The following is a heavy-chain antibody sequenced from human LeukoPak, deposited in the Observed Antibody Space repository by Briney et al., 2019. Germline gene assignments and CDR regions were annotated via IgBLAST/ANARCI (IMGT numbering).Heavy chain of an antibody. J-gene: IGHJ4*02. V-gene: IGHV4-59*12. CDR1: GGSISSYY. Sequence: PSETLSLTCTVSGGSISSYYWSWIRQPPGKGLEWIGYIYYSGSTNYNPSLKSRVTISVDKSKNQFSLKLSSVTAADTAVYYCARLPMATTDFDYWGQGTLVTVSS. CDR2: IYYSGST. CDR3: ARLPMATTDFDY. D-gene: IGHD5-24*01.